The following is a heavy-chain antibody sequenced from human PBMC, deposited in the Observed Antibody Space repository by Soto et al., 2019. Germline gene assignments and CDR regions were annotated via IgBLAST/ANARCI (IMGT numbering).Heavy chain of an antibody. V-gene: IGHV1-18*01. CDR1: GYTFTSYG. CDR2: ISAYNGNT. Sequence: GASVKVSCKASGYTFTSYGISWVRQAPGQGLEWMGWISAYNGNTNYAQKLQGRVTMTTDTSTSTAYMELRSLRSDDTAVYYCARDRDYDFWSGLGAFDIWGQGTMVT. J-gene: IGHJ3*02. D-gene: IGHD3-3*01. CDR3: ARDRDYDFWSGLGAFDI.